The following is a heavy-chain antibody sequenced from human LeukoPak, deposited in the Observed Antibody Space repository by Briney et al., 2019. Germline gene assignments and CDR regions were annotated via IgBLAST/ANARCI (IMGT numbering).Heavy chain of an antibody. Sequence: GGSLRLSCAASGFTFSGYWMHWVRQPPGKGLVWVSRITGDGSSTTYADSVKGRFTISRDNAKNTLYLQMISLRAEDTAVYYCARDTGWYFDLWGRGTLVTVSS. V-gene: IGHV3-74*01. CDR2: ITGDGSST. CDR1: GFTFSGYW. J-gene: IGHJ2*01. CDR3: ARDTGWYFDL. D-gene: IGHD4-17*01.